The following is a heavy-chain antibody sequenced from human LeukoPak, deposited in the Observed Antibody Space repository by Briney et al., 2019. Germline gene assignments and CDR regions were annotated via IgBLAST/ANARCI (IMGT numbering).Heavy chain of an antibody. CDR1: GGSISSGGYS. V-gene: IGHV4-30-2*01. J-gene: IGHJ3*01. CDR3: TRAGPREYSGCDL. D-gene: IGHD5-12*01. CDR2: IYQNGNT. Sequence: SETLSLTCAVSGGSISSGGYSWSWIRQPPGKGLEWIGYIYQNGNTYYNPSLKSRVTISVDRSKNQFSLNLSSVTAADTAVYYCTRAGPREYSGCDLWGQGTMVTVSS.